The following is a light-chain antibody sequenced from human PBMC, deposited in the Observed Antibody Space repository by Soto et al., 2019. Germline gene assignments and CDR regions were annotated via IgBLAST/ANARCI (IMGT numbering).Light chain of an antibody. V-gene: IGLV1-40*01. CDR3: QSYDSSLSGGV. CDR1: SSNIGAGYD. Sequence: QSVLTQPPSVSGAPGQRVTISCTGSSSNIGAGYDVHWYQQLPGTAPKLLIYVNSNRPSGVPDRFSGSKSGTSASLAITGLQAEDEADYYCQSYDSSLSGGVFGTGTKFTVL. J-gene: IGLJ1*01. CDR2: VNS.